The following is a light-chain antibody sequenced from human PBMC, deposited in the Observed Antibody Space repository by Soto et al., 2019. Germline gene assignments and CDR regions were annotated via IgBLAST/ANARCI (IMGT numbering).Light chain of an antibody. CDR2: EAA. CDR3: CSHSSSITWM. V-gene: IGLV2-14*03. Sequence: QSALTQTASVSGSPGQSITMSCTGTSSDVGGYNFVSWYQQHPGKAPKLIVHEAANRLSGVSGRFSGSKSGNTAFLTISGLQAEDEAVYYCCSHSSSITWMFGGGTKVTVL. J-gene: IGLJ3*02. CDR1: SSDVGGYNF.